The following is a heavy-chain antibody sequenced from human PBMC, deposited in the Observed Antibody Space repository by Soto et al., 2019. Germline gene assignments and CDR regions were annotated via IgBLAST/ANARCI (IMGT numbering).Heavy chain of an antibody. CDR3: ARVPRGIAAGGSSYSYYMDV. CDR1: GFTFSSYW. J-gene: IGHJ6*03. V-gene: IGHV3-74*01. CDR2: INSDGSST. D-gene: IGHD6-13*01. Sequence: EVQLVESGGGLVQPGGSLRLSCAASGFTFSSYWMHWVRQAPGKGLVWVSRINSDGSSTSYADSVKGRFTISRDNSKNTLYLQMNSLRAEDTAVYYCARVPRGIAAGGSSYSYYMDVWGKGTTVTVSS.